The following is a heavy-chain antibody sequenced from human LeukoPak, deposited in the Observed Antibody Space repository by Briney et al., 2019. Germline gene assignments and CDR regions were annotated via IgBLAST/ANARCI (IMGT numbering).Heavy chain of an antibody. D-gene: IGHD3-10*01. CDR2: IFFSGST. J-gene: IGHJ5*02. CDR1: GGSVSSTSYY. V-gene: IGHV4-61*01. Sequence: SETLSLTCTVSGGSVSSTSYYWSWIRQPPGKGLEWIGYIFFSGSTNYKASLKSRVTISVDTSKNQFSLRLSSVTAADTAVFYCARRVPYGSASYELDTWGQGTLVTVSS. CDR3: ARRVPYGSASYELDT.